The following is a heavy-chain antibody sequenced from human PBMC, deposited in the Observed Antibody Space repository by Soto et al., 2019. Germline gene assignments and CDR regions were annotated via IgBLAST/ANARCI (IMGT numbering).Heavy chain of an antibody. CDR1: GGTFSSYA. CDR3: ARAQYPNIVASSWAY. CDR2: IIPIFGTA. D-gene: IGHD5-12*01. Sequence: ASVKVSCKASGGTFSSYAISWVRQAPGQGLEWMGGIIPIFGTANYAQKFQGRVTITADESTSTAYMELSSLRSEDTAVYYCARAQYPNIVASSWAYWGQGTLVTVSS. J-gene: IGHJ4*02. V-gene: IGHV1-69*13.